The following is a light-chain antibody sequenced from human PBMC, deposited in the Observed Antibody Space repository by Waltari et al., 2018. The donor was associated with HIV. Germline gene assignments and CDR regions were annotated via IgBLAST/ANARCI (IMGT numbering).Light chain of an antibody. CDR3: GTWDSSLSVVV. Sequence: QSVLTQPPSVSAAPGQKVTISCSGTRSTIGNNYVSWYQQLPGTAPKLLIYDNNKRPSGIPDRFSGSKSGTSATLGITGLQTGDEADYYCGTWDSSLSVVVFGGGTKLTVL. J-gene: IGLJ2*01. CDR2: DNN. CDR1: RSTIGNNY. V-gene: IGLV1-51*01.